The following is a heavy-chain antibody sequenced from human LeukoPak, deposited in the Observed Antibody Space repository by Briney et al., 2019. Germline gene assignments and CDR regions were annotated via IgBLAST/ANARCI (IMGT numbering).Heavy chain of an antibody. CDR3: ARAYDFWSGYDAYYYYGMDV. Sequence: ASVKVSCKASGYTFTGYYMHWVRQAPGQGLEWMGWINPNSGGTNYAQKFQGWVTMTRDTSISTAYMELSRLRSDDTAVYYCARAYDFWSGYDAYYYYGMDVWGQGTTVTVSS. CDR1: GYTFTGYY. CDR2: INPNSGGT. J-gene: IGHJ6*02. D-gene: IGHD3-3*01. V-gene: IGHV1-2*04.